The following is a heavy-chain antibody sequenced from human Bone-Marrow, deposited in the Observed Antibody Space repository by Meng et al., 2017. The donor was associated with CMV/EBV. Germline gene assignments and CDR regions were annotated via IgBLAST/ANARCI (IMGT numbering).Heavy chain of an antibody. J-gene: IGHJ6*02. CDR1: GFTFSSYW. CDR2: INSDGSST. CDR3: ASGASPFGDYYYYGMDV. V-gene: IGHV3-74*01. Sequence: GESLKISCAASGFTFSSYWMHWVRQAPGKGLVWVSRINSDGSSTSYADSVKGRFTISRDNAKNTLYLQMNSLRAEDTAVYYCASGASPFGDYYYYGMDVWGQGTTVTVSS. D-gene: IGHD3-10*01.